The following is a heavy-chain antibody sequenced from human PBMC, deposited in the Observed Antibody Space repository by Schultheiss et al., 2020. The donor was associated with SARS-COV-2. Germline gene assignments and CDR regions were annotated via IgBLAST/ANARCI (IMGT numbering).Heavy chain of an antibody. CDR3: TRGTEGGDYYYRYFDL. CDR2: IKSDGSYI. D-gene: IGHD3-22*01. CDR1: GFSFSSYW. Sequence: GESLKISCAASGFSFSSYWMHWVRQAPGKGLVWVSRIKSDGSYISYADSVKGRITISRDNARNTLYLQMDSLRVEDTGVYYCTRGTEGGDYYYRYFDLWGRGTLVTVSS. V-gene: IGHV3-74*01. J-gene: IGHJ2*01.